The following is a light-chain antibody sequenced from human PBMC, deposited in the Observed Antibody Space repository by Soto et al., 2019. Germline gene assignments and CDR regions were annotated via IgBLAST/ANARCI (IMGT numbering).Light chain of an antibody. Sequence: QSVLTQPPSVSGAPGQRVTISCTGSSSNIGAGYDVHWYQQLPGTAPKLLIYGNSNRPSGVPDRFSGSKSGTSASLAITGLQAEDEADYYCQSREVFGGGTKLTVL. CDR3: QSREV. J-gene: IGLJ2*01. CDR1: SSNIGAGYD. CDR2: GNS. V-gene: IGLV1-40*01.